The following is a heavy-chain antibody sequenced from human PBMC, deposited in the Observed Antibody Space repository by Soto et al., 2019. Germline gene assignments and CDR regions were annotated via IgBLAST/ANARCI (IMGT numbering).Heavy chain of an antibody. J-gene: IGHJ5*02. D-gene: IGHD3-22*01. Sequence: SVKVSCKASGGTFSSYAISWVRQAPGQGLEWMGGIIPIFGTANYAQKFQGRVTITADESTSTAYMELSSLRSEDTAVYYCARDKEYYDSSGYYYWFDPWGQGTLVTVSS. CDR2: IIPIFGTA. CDR3: ARDKEYYDSSGYYYWFDP. V-gene: IGHV1-69*13. CDR1: GGTFSSYA.